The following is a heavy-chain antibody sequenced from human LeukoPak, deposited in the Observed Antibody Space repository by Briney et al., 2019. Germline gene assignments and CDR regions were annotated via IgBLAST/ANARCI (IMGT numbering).Heavy chain of an antibody. D-gene: IGHD1-26*01. CDR1: GFTFSDYY. CDR3: ARGGHGAADQ. Sequence: SGGSLRLSCAASGFTFSDYYVSWSRQAPGKGLEWLSYISPSTTHTSYADSVKGRFTISRDNAKNLLYLQMNSLRAEDTAVHYCARGGHGAADQWGQGTLVTVSS. J-gene: IGHJ5*02. CDR2: ISPSTTHT. V-gene: IGHV3-11*05.